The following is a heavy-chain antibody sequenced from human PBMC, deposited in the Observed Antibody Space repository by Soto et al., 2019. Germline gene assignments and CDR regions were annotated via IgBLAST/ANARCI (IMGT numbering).Heavy chain of an antibody. CDR1: GDSVSSNSAA. CDR2: TYYRSKWYN. D-gene: IGHD3-3*01. V-gene: IGHV6-1*01. Sequence: PSQTLSLTCAISGDSVSSNSAAWNWIRQSPSRGLEWLGRTYYRSKWYNDYAVSVKSRITINPDTSKNQFSLQLNSVTPEDTAVYYCARDLFRVAFWRELDYGMDVWGQGTTVTVSS. CDR3: ARDLFRVAFWRELDYGMDV. J-gene: IGHJ6*02.